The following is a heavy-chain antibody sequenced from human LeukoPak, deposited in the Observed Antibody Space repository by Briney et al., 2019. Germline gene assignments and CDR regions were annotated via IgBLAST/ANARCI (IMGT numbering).Heavy chain of an antibody. J-gene: IGHJ4*02. Sequence: GGSLRLSYAASGFTFSSYSMNWVRQAPGKGLEWVSSISSSSSYIYYADSVKGRFTISRDNAKNSLYLQMNSLRAEDTAVYYCARAPPRYGYNYGYVDYWGQGTLVTVSS. D-gene: IGHD5-24*01. CDR1: GFTFSSYS. V-gene: IGHV3-21*01. CDR2: ISSSSSYI. CDR3: ARAPPRYGYNYGYVDY.